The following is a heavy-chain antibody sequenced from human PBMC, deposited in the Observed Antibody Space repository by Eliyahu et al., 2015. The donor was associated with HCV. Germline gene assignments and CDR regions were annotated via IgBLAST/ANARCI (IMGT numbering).Heavy chain of an antibody. CDR2: IRNKPNSYAT. D-gene: IGHD3-22*01. V-gene: IGHV3-73*01. CDR3: TRGHYDTQQTWDWYFDL. Sequence: EVQLVESGGGLVQPGGSLKLSCAASGFTFSGXAMPWVRQASGKGLEWVGRIRNKPNSYATAYAASVKGRFTISRDDSKNTAYLQMNSLKTEDTAVYYCTRGHYDTQQTWDWYFDLWGRGTLVTVSS. J-gene: IGHJ2*01. CDR1: GFTFSGXA.